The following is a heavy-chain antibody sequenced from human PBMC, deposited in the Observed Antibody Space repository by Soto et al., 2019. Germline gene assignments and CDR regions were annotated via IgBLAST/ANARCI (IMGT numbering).Heavy chain of an antibody. J-gene: IGHJ6*02. CDR2: IGTAGDT. CDR1: GFTFSSYD. V-gene: IGHV3-13*01. CDR3: ARAVSPIDVPRLYYYYGMDV. Sequence: GGSLRLSCAASGFTFSSYDMHWVRQATGKGLEWVSAIGTAGDTYYPGSVKGRFTISRENAKNSLYLQMNSLRAEDTAVYYCARAVSPIDVPRLYYYYGMDVWGQGTTVTVSS.